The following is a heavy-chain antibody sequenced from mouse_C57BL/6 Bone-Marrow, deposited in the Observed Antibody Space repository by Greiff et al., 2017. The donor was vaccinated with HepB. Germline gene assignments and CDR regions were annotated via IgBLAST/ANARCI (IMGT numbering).Heavy chain of an antibody. CDR3: ARHEVPLYYGNYGFAY. Sequence: VKLMESGAELVKPGASVKLSCKASGYTFTEYTIHWVKQRSGQGLEWIGWFYPGSGSIKYNEKFKDKATLTADKSSSTVYMELSRLTSEDSAVYCCARHEVPLYYGNYGFAYWGQGTLVTVSA. CDR2: FYPGSGSI. J-gene: IGHJ3*01. D-gene: IGHD2-1*01. V-gene: IGHV1-62-2*01. CDR1: GYTFTEYT.